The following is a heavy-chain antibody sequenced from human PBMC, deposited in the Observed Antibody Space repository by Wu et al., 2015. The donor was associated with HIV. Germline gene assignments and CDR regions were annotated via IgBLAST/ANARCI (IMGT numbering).Heavy chain of an antibody. CDR3: ARDQTGTTGGDY. J-gene: IGHJ4*02. CDR2: INPNSGGT. CDR1: GYMFTGYY. Sequence: QVQLVQSGAEVKKPGASVKVSCKASGYMFTGYYMNWVRQAPGQGLEWMGRINPNSGGTNYAQKFQGRVTMTRDTTISTAYMELSRLNSDDKAIYYCARDQTGTTGGDYWGQGTLVTVSS. V-gene: IGHV1-2*06. D-gene: IGHD1-7*01.